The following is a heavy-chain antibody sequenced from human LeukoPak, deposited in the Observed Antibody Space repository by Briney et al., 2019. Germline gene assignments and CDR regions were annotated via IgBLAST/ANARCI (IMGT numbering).Heavy chain of an antibody. Sequence: ASVKVSCKASGYTFTGYYMHWVRQAPGQGLEWMGWINPNNGGTNYAQKFQGRVTMTRDTSISTVYMELSRLRSDDTAVYYCARGGAGYNGFLDYWAQGTLVTVSS. CDR1: GYTFTGYY. CDR2: INPNNGGT. D-gene: IGHD5-24*01. CDR3: ARGGAGYNGFLDY. J-gene: IGHJ4*02. V-gene: IGHV1-2*02.